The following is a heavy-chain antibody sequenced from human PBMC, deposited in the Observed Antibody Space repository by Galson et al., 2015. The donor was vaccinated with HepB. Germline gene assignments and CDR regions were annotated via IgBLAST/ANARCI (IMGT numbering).Heavy chain of an antibody. CDR1: GYSFTNYW. CDR2: IYPSDSYT. V-gene: IGHV5-51*03. Sequence: QSGAEVKKPGESLKISCKGSGYSFTNYWIGWVRQMPGKGLEWMGIIYPSDSYTRYSPSFQGQVTISADKSISTAYLQWSSLKASDTAMYYCAKSRMGTYSSSPNAFEIWGQGTMVTVSS. D-gene: IGHD6-6*01. J-gene: IGHJ3*02. CDR3: AKSRMGTYSSSPNAFEI.